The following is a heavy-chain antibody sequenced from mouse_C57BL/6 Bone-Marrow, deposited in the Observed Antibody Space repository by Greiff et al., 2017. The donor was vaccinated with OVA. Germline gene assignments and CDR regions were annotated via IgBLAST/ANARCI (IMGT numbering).Heavy chain of an antibody. CDR1: GYTFTRSW. CDR2: INPSNGGT. CDR3: ARGIYYSNPWFAY. D-gene: IGHD2-5*01. J-gene: IGHJ3*01. Sequence: QVHVKQPGTELVKPGASVKLSCKASGYTFTRSWMHWVKQRPGQGLEWIGNINPSNGGTNYNDKFKSNATLTVAKSSSTVYMQLSSLTSEDSAVYYCARGIYYSNPWFAYWGQGTLVTVSA. V-gene: IGHV1-53*01.